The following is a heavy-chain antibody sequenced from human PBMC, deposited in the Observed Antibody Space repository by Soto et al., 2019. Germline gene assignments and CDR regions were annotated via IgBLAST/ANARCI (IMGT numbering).Heavy chain of an antibody. J-gene: IGHJ4*02. V-gene: IGHV3-30-3*01. D-gene: IGHD2-8*02. Sequence: QVQLVESGGGVVQPGRSLRLSCATSGFTFNNYAMHWVRQAPGKGLEWVTGLLYDGSMQYYADSVKGRFTVSRDNSKNTVYLQMNSLRPEDTAVYYCVREDTGSFDYWGQGTLVTVSS. CDR1: GFTFNNYA. CDR2: LLYDGSMQ. CDR3: VREDTGSFDY.